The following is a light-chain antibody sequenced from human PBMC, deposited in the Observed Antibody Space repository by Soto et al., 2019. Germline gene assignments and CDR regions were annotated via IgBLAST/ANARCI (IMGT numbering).Light chain of an antibody. CDR3: SSYTSSSTLGGV. V-gene: IGLV2-14*01. CDR2: DVS. CDR1: SSDVGGYNY. J-gene: IGLJ1*01. Sequence: QSALTQPASVSCSPGQSITISCTGTSSDVGGYNYVSWYQQHPGKAPKLMIYDVSNRPSGVSNRFSGSKSGNTASLTISGLQAEDEADYYCSSYTSSSTLGGVFGTGTKVTVL.